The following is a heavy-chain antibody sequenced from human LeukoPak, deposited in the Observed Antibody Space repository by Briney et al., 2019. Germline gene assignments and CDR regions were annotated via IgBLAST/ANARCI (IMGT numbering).Heavy chain of an antibody. CDR3: ARVGRITAMATIDY. Sequence: PGGSLRLSCAASGFTFSSYEMNWVRQDPGKGLEWVSYISSSGSTIYYADSVKGRFTISRDSAKNSLYLQMNSLRAEDTAVYYCARVGRITAMATIDYWGQGTLVTVSS. D-gene: IGHD5-18*01. J-gene: IGHJ4*02. CDR2: ISSSGSTI. CDR1: GFTFSSYE. V-gene: IGHV3-48*03.